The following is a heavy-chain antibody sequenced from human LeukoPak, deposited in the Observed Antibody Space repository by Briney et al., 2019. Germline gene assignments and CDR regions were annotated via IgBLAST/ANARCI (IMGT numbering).Heavy chain of an antibody. CDR2: ISAYNGNT. J-gene: IGHJ4*02. D-gene: IGHD3-3*01. V-gene: IGHV1-18*01. CDR1: GYTFTSYG. CDR3: ARARRLRFLEWTPDFDY. Sequence: GASVKVSYKASGYTFTSYGISWVRQALGQGLEWMGWISAYNGNTNYAQKVQGRVTMTTDTSTSTAYMELRSLRSDDTAVYYCARARRLRFLEWTPDFDYWGQGTLVTVSS.